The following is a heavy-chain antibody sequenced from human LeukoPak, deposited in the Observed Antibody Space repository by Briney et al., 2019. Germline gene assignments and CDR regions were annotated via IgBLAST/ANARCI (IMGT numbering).Heavy chain of an antibody. V-gene: IGHV3-48*04. Sequence: GGSLRLSCAASGFTFSSYSMNWVRQAPGKGLEWVSYISSSSSTIYYADSVKGRFTISRDNAKNSLYLRMNSLRAEDTAVYYCAKDVKQWLENYFDYWGQGTLVTVSS. CDR3: AKDVKQWLENYFDY. J-gene: IGHJ4*02. CDR1: GFTFSSYS. CDR2: ISSSSSTI. D-gene: IGHD6-19*01.